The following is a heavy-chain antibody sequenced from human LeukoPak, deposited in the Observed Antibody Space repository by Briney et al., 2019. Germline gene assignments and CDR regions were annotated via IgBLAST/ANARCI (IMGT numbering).Heavy chain of an antibody. V-gene: IGHV1-2*02. J-gene: IGHJ4*02. Sequence: ASVKVSCKASGYTFTGYYMHWVRQAPGQGLEWMGWINPNNGVIHFAQKFQGRVTMTRDTSISTVYMDLSGLGGDDTAVYYCARTQILDCWGQGTLVTVSS. CDR1: GYTFTGYY. CDR3: ARTQILDC. CDR2: INPNNGVI.